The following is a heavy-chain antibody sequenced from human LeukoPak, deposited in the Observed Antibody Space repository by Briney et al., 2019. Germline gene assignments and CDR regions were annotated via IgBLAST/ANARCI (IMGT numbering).Heavy chain of an antibody. J-gene: IGHJ4*02. D-gene: IGHD4-11*01. CDR2: IYYSGST. CDR3: ARVGTHDDSNYGLDY. Sequence: SSETLSLTCTVSGGSFSSYYWSWIRQPPGKGLEWIGYIYYSGSTNYNPSLKSRVTISVDTSKNQFSLKLSSVTAADTAVYYCARVGTHDDSNYGLDYWGQGTLVTVSS. CDR1: GGSFSSYY. V-gene: IGHV4-59*01.